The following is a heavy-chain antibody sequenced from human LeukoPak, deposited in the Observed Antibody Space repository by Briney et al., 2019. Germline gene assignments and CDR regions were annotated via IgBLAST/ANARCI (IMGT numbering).Heavy chain of an antibody. CDR1: GFTFSSYV. Sequence: GGSLRLSCAASGFTFSSYVMHWVRQAPGKGLEWVSYISSSSTTIYYADSVKGRFTISRDNAKNTLYLQMNSLRAEDTTEYYCAKDAGSSSSLGSPNYWYFDLWGRGTLVTVSS. J-gene: IGHJ2*01. CDR3: AKDAGSSSSLGSPNYWYFDL. V-gene: IGHV3-48*01. CDR2: ISSSSTTI. D-gene: IGHD6-6*01.